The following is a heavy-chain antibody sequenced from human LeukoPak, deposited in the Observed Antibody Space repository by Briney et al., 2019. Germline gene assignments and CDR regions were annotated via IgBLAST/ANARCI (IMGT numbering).Heavy chain of an antibody. CDR3: AREPRDCTGGTCQSAGGYYFYY. CDR2: ISASGGS. J-gene: IGHJ4*02. Sequence: SGGSLRLSCAASGFTFSNYAMSWVRQAPGKGLEWVSGISASGGSYYADSVKGRFTVSRDISKNTLYLQMNSLRAEDTAVYFCAREPRDCTGGTCQSAGGYYFYYWSQGTLGTVSS. D-gene: IGHD2-15*01. V-gene: IGHV3-23*01. CDR1: GFTFSNYA.